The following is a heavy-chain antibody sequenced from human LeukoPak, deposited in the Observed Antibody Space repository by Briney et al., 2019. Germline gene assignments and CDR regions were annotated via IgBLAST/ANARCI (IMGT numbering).Heavy chain of an antibody. D-gene: IGHD1-26*01. J-gene: IGHJ3*02. CDR1: GFTFSSYR. Sequence: GGSLRLSCAASGFTFSSYRMSWVRQAPGKGLEWVANIKQDGSEKYYVDSVKGRFTISRDNAKNSLYLQMNSLRAEDTAVYYCARDQVGALDGPFDIWGQGTMVTVSS. CDR2: IKQDGSEK. V-gene: IGHV3-7*01. CDR3: ARDQVGALDGPFDI.